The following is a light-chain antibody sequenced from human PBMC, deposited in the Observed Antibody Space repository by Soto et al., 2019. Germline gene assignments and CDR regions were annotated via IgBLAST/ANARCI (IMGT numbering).Light chain of an antibody. Sequence: QTVVTQSPSASASLGASVKLTCTLSSGHSSYAIAWHQQQPEKGPRYLMKLNSDGSHSKGDGIPDRFSGSSSGAERHLTISSLQSEDEADYYCQTWGTGIHVVFGGGTKLTVL. J-gene: IGLJ2*01. CDR3: QTWGTGIHVV. V-gene: IGLV4-69*01. CDR2: LNSDGSH. CDR1: SGHSSYA.